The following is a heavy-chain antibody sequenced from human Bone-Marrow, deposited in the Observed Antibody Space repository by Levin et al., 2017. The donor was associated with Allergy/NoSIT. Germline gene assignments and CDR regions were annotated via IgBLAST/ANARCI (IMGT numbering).Heavy chain of an antibody. CDR2: ISSSSSTI. V-gene: IGHV3-48*04. D-gene: IGHD6-19*01. Sequence: SCAASGFTFSSYSMNWVRQAPGKGLEWVSYISSSSSTIYYADSVKGRFTISRDNAKNSLYLQMNSLRAEDTAVYYCARDSSGSPWVYFQHWGQGTLVTVSS. J-gene: IGHJ1*01. CDR1: GFTFSSYS. CDR3: ARDSSGSPWVYFQH.